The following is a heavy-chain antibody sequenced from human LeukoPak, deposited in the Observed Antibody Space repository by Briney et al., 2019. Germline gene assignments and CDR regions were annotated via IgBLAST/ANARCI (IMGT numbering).Heavy chain of an antibody. Sequence: GGSLRLSCAASGFTFSSYAMSWVRQAPGKGLEWVPSFSGTVGSTYYADSVKGRFTISRDSYKNTLYLQMNSLRAEDTAVYYCAKGKNAYGSSSNDYWGQGSLVTVSS. CDR3: AKGKNAYGSSSNDY. CDR1: GFTFSSYA. CDR2: FSGTVGST. J-gene: IGHJ4*02. V-gene: IGHV3-23*01. D-gene: IGHD6-13*01.